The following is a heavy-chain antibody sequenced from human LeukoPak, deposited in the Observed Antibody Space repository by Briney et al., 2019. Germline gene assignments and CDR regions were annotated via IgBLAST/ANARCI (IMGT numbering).Heavy chain of an antibody. CDR2: IYPGDSDT. J-gene: IGHJ6*02. D-gene: IGHD3-22*01. Sequence: GESLKISCQGSGYSFTSYWIGWVRQMPGKGLEWMGIIYPGDSDTRYSPSFQGQVTISADKSISTAYLQWSSLKASDTAMYYCARVSSGRTHYYYYYGMDVWGQGTTVAVSS. CDR1: GYSFTSYW. V-gene: IGHV5-51*01. CDR3: ARVSSGRTHYYYYYGMDV.